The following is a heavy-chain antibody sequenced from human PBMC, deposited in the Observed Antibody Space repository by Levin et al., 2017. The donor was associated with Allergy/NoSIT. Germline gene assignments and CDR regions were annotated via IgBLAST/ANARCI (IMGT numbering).Heavy chain of an antibody. J-gene: IGHJ3*02. CDR2: IYYSGST. CDR3: ARGGDYGSGSRDAFDS. V-gene: IGHV4-31*03. D-gene: IGHD3-10*01. Sequence: PSETLSLTCTVSGGSISSGGYYWSWIRQHPGKGLEWIGYIYYSGSTYYNPSLKSRVTISVDTSKNQFSLKLSSVTAADTAVYYCARGGDYGSGSRDAFDSWGQGTMVTVSS. CDR1: GGSISSGGYY.